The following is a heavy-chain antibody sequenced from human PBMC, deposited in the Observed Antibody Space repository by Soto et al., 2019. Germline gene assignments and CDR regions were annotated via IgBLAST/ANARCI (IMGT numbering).Heavy chain of an antibody. D-gene: IGHD3-16*01. CDR3: ARIGDVPYYYYGMDV. CDR2: MNGYNGNT. V-gene: IGHV1-18*01. J-gene: IGHJ6*02. CDR1: GYTFSRSG. Sequence: QVQLVQSGAEVKKPGDSVKVSCKASGYTFSRSGISWVRQAPGQGLEWMGWMNGYNGNTNYTQKMQCSITMTTDTPTSTAYMELRSLRSDDTAVYYCARIGDVPYYYYGMDVWGQGTTVIVSS.